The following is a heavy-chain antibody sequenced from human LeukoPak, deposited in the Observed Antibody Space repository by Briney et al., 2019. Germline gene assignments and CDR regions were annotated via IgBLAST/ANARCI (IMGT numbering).Heavy chain of an antibody. Sequence: ASVKVSCKASGYTFTGYYVHWVRQAPGQGLEWMGWINPNSGGTNYAQKFQGRVTMTSDTSISTAYMELSSLSSDYTAVYYCAIVLTLRTGHFDYWGQGTLVTVSS. D-gene: IGHD1-1*01. CDR2: INPNSGGT. CDR1: GYTFTGYY. CDR3: AIVLTLRTGHFDY. V-gene: IGHV1-2*02. J-gene: IGHJ4*02.